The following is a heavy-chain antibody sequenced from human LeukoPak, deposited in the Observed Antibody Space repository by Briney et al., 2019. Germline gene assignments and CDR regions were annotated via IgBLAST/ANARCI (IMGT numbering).Heavy chain of an antibody. CDR1: GGSFSGYY. CDR2: INHSGST. CDR3: ARGPKRFLEWLLRNWFDP. V-gene: IGHV4-34*01. J-gene: IGHJ5*02. Sequence: SETLSLTCAVYGGSFSGYYWSWIRQPPGKGLEWIGEINHSGSTNYNPSLKSRVTISVDTSKNQFSLKLSSVTAADTAVYYCARGPKRFLEWLLRNWFDPWGQGTLVTVSS. D-gene: IGHD3-3*01.